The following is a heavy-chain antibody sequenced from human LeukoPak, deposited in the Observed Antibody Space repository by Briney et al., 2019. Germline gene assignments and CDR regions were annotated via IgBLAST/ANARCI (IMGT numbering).Heavy chain of an antibody. J-gene: IGHJ3*02. D-gene: IGHD3-10*01. V-gene: IGHV1-2*02. CDR3: ARASWFGELSDAFDI. CDR2: TNPNSGGT. Sequence: GSVKVSCKASGYTFTGYYMHWVRQAPGQGLEWMGWTNPNSGGTNYAQKFQGRVTMTRDTSITTAYMELSRLRSDDTAVYYCARASWFGELSDAFDIWGQGTMVTVSS. CDR1: GYTFTGYY.